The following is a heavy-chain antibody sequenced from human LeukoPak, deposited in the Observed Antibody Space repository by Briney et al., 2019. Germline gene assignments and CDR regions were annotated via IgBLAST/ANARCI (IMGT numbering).Heavy chain of an antibody. V-gene: IGHV3-23*01. CDR1: GITFSNYA. D-gene: IGHD1-26*01. Sequence: GGSLRLSYVASGITFSNYAVSWVRQAPEKGLDWVSVISGSAHKIRYADSVKGRFTISRDNSENIAYLQMNNLRVEDTAVYYCAKDFGGSDYDWYFDLWGRGTVVTVSS. CDR3: AKDFGGSDYDWYFDL. CDR2: ISGSAHKI. J-gene: IGHJ2*01.